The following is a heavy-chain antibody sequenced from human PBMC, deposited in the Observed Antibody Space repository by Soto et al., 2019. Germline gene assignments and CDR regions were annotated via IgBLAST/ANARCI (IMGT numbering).Heavy chain of an antibody. J-gene: IGHJ4*02. CDR1: GFTFSSYG. CDR3: AKVVLDGYSHGPYFDY. CDR2: ISYDGSNK. V-gene: IGHV3-30*18. D-gene: IGHD2-15*01. Sequence: QVQLVESGGGVVQPGRSLRLSCAASGFTFSSYGMHWVRQAPGKGLEWVAVISYDGSNKYYADSVKGRFTISRDNSKNTLYLQMNSLRAEDTAVYYCAKVVLDGYSHGPYFDYWGQGTLVTVSS.